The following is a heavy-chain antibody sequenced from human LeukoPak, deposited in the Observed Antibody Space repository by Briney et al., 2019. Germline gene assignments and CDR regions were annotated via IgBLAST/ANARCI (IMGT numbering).Heavy chain of an antibody. Sequence: KSSETLSLTCTVSGGSMSPYHWGWIRQPPGKGLEWTGYIYYSGSTNYNPSLNSRVTISVDTSKNQFPLRISSVTAADTVIYYCARAVSGRFDYWGQGTLVTVSS. CDR1: GGSMSPYH. V-gene: IGHV4-59*08. D-gene: IGHD6-19*01. CDR3: ARAVSGRFDY. J-gene: IGHJ4*02. CDR2: IYYSGST.